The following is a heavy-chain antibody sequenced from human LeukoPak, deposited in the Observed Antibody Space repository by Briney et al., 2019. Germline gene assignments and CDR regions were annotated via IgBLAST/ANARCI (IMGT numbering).Heavy chain of an antibody. CDR3: AKDRIAVAGTQDY. CDR1: GFTFSSYG. CDR2: IRYDGSNK. J-gene: IGHJ4*02. V-gene: IGHV3-30*02. D-gene: IGHD6-19*01. Sequence: GGSLRLSCAASGFTFSSYGMHWVRQAPGKGLEWVAFIRYDGSNKYYADSVKGRFTISRDNSKSTLYLQMNSLRAEDTAVYYCAKDRIAVAGTQDYWGQGTLVTVSS.